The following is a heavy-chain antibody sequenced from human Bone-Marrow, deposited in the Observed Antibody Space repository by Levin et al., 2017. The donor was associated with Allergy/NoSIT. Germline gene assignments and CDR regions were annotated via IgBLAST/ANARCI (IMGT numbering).Heavy chain of an antibody. CDR3: ARDPEYTRSSDS. J-gene: IGHJ4*02. CDR2: ISHDGSSK. Sequence: GGSLRLSCRASEDTFSRYAMHWVRQAPGKGLEWVALISHDGSSKFFADSVKGRFTISRDNSQKKVFLHMTNLTVEDTAIYFCARDPEYTRSSDSWGRGTLVTVSS. V-gene: IGHV3-30*04. D-gene: IGHD2/OR15-2a*01. CDR1: EDTFSRYA.